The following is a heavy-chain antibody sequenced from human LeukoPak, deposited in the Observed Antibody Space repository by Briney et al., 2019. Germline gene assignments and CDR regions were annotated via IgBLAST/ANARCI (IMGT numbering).Heavy chain of an antibody. D-gene: IGHD6-19*01. CDR1: GGSISRSSYY. CDR2: IYYSGIT. V-gene: IGHV4-39*01. CDR3: ATQNSGWYGGRDY. Sequence: PSETLSPTCTVSGGSISRSSYYWGWIRQPPGKGLEWIGTIYYSGITYYNPSLKSRVTISVDTSKNQFSMKVSSVTAADTAVYYCATQNSGWYGGRDYWGQGTLVTVSS. J-gene: IGHJ4*02.